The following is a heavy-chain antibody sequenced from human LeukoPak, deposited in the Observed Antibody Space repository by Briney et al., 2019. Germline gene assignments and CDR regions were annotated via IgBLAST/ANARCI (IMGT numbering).Heavy chain of an antibody. D-gene: IGHD1-26*01. V-gene: IGHV5-10-1*01. CDR2: IDPSDSYT. CDR1: GYSFTSYW. J-gene: IGHJ2*01. Sequence: GESLKISCKGSGYSFTSYWISWVRQMPGKGLEWMGRIDPSDSYTNYSPSFQGHVTISADKSISTAYLQWSSLKASDTAMYYCARHHSGSYYYDWYFDLWGRGTLVTVSS. CDR3: ARHHSGSYYYDWYFDL.